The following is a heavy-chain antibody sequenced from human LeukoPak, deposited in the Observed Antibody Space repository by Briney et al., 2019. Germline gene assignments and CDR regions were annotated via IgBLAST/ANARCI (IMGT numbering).Heavy chain of an antibody. Sequence: GGSLRLSCAASGFTFSNFAMTWVRQAPGKGLEWISAISGSGGSTYYADSVKGRFTISRDNSKNTLCLQMNSLRADDTATYYCAKGGDSYYSYYYMDVWGKGTTVTVSS. CDR3: AKGGDSYYSYYYMDV. J-gene: IGHJ6*03. CDR1: GFTFSNFA. V-gene: IGHV3-23*01. CDR2: ISGSGGST. D-gene: IGHD2-21*02.